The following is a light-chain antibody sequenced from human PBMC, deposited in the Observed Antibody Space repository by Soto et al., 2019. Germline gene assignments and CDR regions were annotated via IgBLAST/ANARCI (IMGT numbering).Light chain of an antibody. CDR2: DAS. V-gene: IGKV1-5*01. CDR1: QTISRW. CDR3: HSRA. J-gene: IGKJ5*01. Sequence: DIQLPPTPSTFSASVGDEVTITCRASQTISRWLAWYQQKPGRAPKLLIYDASTLESGVPSRFSGSGSETEFTLTISRLQPDDVATYFCHSRAFGQGTRLEIK.